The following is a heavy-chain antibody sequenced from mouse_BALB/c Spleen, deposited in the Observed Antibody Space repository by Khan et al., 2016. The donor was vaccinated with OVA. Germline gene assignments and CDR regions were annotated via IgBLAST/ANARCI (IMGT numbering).Heavy chain of an antibody. Sequence: IQLVQSGAELVRPGALVKLSCKASGFNIKNYYMHRVKQRPEQGLEWIGWIDPENGKTIYDPKFQGKASIMADTASNTAYLQLSSLTSEDTAVYYCARDGYSPWFAYWGQGTLVTVAA. CDR3: ARDGYSPWFAY. D-gene: IGHD2-3*01. CDR2: IDPENGKT. V-gene: IGHV14-1*02. CDR1: GFNIKNYY. J-gene: IGHJ3*01.